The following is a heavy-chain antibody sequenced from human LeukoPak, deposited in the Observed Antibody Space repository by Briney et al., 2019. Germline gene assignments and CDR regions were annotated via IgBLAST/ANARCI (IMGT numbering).Heavy chain of an antibody. Sequence: SETLSLTCTVSGGSISSSNYCWGWIRQPPGKGLEWIGCICYSGSTYYNPSLKSRVTISVDTSKNQFSLKLSSVTAADTAVYYCARLDPSHYSSSSFDYWGQGTLVTVSS. J-gene: IGHJ4*02. CDR2: ICYSGST. CDR3: ARLDPSHYSSSSFDY. D-gene: IGHD6-13*01. V-gene: IGHV4-39*01. CDR1: GGSISSSNYC.